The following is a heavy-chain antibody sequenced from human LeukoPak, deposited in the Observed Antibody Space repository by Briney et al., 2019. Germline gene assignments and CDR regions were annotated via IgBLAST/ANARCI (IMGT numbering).Heavy chain of an antibody. D-gene: IGHD7-27*01. J-gene: IGHJ4*02. CDR3: ARDVGTGDRPY. V-gene: IGHV4-34*01. CDR2: INHNAST. CDR1: GGSFNGYY. Sequence: SETLSFTCAVYGGSFNGYYWSWIRQPPGRGQEWLREINHNASTKYNPSLRSRVTISVDTSNNHSSLKLSSVTGADTAVYYCARDVGTGDRPYWGQGTLVTVSS.